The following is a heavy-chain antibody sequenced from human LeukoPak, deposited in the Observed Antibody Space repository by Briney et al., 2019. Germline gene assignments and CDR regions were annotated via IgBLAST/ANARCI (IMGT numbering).Heavy chain of an antibody. CDR2: INPNSGGT. CDR3: ARDSIAAPDYYYYMDV. CDR1: GYTFTGYY. J-gene: IGHJ6*03. V-gene: IGHV1-2*02. D-gene: IGHD6-6*01. Sequence: ASVKVSCKASGYTFTGYYMHWVQQAPGQGLEWMGWINPNSGGTNYAQKFQGRVTMTRDTSISTAYMELSRLRSDDTAVYYCARDSIAAPDYYYYMDVWGKGTTVTVSS.